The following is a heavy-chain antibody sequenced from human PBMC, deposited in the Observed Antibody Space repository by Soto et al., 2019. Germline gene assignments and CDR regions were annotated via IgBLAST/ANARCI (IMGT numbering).Heavy chain of an antibody. CDR3: ARDTRGHNSDAFDV. CDR1: GYTFTTYG. J-gene: IGHJ3*01. D-gene: IGHD3-10*01. Sequence: QAQLVQSGPEVKKPGASVKVSCKASGYTFTTYGINWERQAPGQGLEWVAWISVYNGRTDSAQKVQGRVTMTIDKSTTTAYMELRGLISDDTAVYYCARDTRGHNSDAFDVWGQGTTVLVSS. CDR2: ISVYNGRT. V-gene: IGHV1-18*01.